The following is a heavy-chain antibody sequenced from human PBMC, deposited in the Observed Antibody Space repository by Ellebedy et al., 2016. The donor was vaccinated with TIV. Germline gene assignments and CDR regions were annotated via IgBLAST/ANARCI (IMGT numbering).Heavy chain of an antibody. CDR2: IYYSGST. J-gene: IGHJ6*02. Sequence: SETLSLXXTVSGGSISSSSHCWGWIRQPPGKGLEWIGSIYYSGSTYYNPSLKSRVTISVDTSKNQFSLKLSSVTAADTAVYYCARVGTPGYGMDVWGQGTTVTVSS. CDR1: GGSISSSSHC. CDR3: ARVGTPGYGMDV. D-gene: IGHD7-27*01. V-gene: IGHV4-39*07.